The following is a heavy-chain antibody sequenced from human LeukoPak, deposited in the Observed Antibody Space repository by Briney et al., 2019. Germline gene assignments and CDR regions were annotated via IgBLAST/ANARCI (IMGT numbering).Heavy chain of an antibody. CDR2: IIPILGIA. Sequence: ASVKVSCKASGGTFSSYAISWVRQAPGQGLEWMGRIIPILGIANYAQKFQGRVTITADKSTSTAYMELSSLRSEDTAVYYCARMSRSSNSGFLDYWGQGTLVTVSP. D-gene: IGHD3-10*01. CDR3: ARMSRSSNSGFLDY. CDR1: GGTFSSYA. V-gene: IGHV1-69*04. J-gene: IGHJ4*02.